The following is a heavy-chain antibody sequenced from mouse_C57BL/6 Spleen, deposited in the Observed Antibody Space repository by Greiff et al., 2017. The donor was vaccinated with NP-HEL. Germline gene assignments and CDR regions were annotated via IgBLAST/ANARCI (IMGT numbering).Heavy chain of an antibody. D-gene: IGHD1-1*01. V-gene: IGHV1-59*01. CDR3: ARTYYGNSYIRLYYSMDY. CDR1: GYTFTSYW. CDR2: IDPSDSYT. J-gene: IGHJ4*01. Sequence: QVQLQQPGAELVRPGTSVKLSCKASGYTFTSYWMHWVKQRPGQGLEWIGVIDPSDSYTNYNQKFKGKATLTVDTSSSTAYMQLSSLTSEDSAVYYCARTYYGNSYIRLYYSMDYWGQGTSVTVSS.